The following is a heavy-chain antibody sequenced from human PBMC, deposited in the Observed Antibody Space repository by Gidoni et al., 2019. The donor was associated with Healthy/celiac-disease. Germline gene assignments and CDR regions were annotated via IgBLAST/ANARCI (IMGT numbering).Heavy chain of an antibody. CDR3: AKDGRLPMVRGVREGSYFDY. CDR2: ISGSGGST. J-gene: IGHJ4*02. D-gene: IGHD3-10*01. V-gene: IGHV3-23*01. Sequence: EVQLLESGGGLVQPGGSLRLSCAASGFTFSSYAMSWVRQAPGKGLEWVSAISGSGGSTYYADSVKGRFTISRDNSKNTLYLQMNSLRAEDTAVYYCAKDGRLPMVRGVREGSYFDYWGQGTLVTVSS. CDR1: GFTFSSYA.